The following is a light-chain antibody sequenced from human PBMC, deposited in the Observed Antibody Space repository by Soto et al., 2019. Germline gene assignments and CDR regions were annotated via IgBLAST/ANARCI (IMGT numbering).Light chain of an antibody. J-gene: IGKJ2*01. CDR2: DAS. V-gene: IGKV3-15*01. CDR3: QQYDNWPYMYT. Sequence: EIVLTQSPATLSVSPGERATLSCRAIQSVSNNLAWFQQKPGQVPRLLIFDASTRATGVPARFSGSGSGTDFTLTISGLQAEDFATYFCQQYDNWPYMYTFGQG. CDR1: QSVSNN.